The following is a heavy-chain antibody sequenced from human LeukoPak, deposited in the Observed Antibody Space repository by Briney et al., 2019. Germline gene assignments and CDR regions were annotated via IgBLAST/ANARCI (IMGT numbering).Heavy chain of an antibody. CDR2: ISVRSNYI. CDR3: VRLRRNSDSSGFYYYYDF. Sequence: GGSLRLSCLASGYTFSSYSINWVRQAPGKGLEWVSSISVRSNYIYYADSVRGRSRISRDDARDSLYLQMNSLRAEDTAVYYCVRLRRNSDSSGFYYYYDFWGQGTLVSVSS. CDR1: GYTFSSYS. D-gene: IGHD3-22*01. V-gene: IGHV3-21*01. J-gene: IGHJ4*02.